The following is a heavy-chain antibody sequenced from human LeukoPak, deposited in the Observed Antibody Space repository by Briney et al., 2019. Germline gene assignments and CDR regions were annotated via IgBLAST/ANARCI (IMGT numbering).Heavy chain of an antibody. CDR2: INHSGST. V-gene: IGHV4-34*08. CDR3: APAQGGSSVVEVAAPKYYFDY. CDR1: GVTFSSYY. Sequence: PSETLSLTCAVYGVTFSSYYWSWSRQPPGKGLEWIGEINHSGSTNYNPSLKSRVTISVDTSKNQFSLKLSSVTAADTAVYYCAPAQGGSSVVEVAAPKYYFDYWGQGTLVTVSS. D-gene: IGHD2-15*01. J-gene: IGHJ4*02.